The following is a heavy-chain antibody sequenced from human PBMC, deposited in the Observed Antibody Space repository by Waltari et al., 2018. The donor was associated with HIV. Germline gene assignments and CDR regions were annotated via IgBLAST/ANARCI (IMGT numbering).Heavy chain of an antibody. J-gene: IGHJ6*02. D-gene: IGHD2-2*01. CDR3: ARDRQLFEPYYYYYYGMDV. Sequence: QVQLVQSGAEVKKPGASVKVSCKASGYTFTSYAMHWVRQSPGQRVEWMGWINAGNGNTRYSQKFQGRVTITRDTSASTAYMELSSLRSEDTAVYYCARDRQLFEPYYYYYYGMDVWGQGTTVTVSS. V-gene: IGHV1-3*01. CDR1: GYTFTSYA. CDR2: INAGNGNT.